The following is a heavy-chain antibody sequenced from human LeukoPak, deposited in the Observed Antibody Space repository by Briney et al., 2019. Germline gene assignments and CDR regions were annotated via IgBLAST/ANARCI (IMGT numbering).Heavy chain of an antibody. V-gene: IGHV1-18*01. CDR2: ISAYNGNT. J-gene: IGHJ4*02. CDR3: ARGITIFGVDYFDY. Sequence: GASVKVSCKASGYTFTSYGISWLRQAPGQGLEWMGWISAYNGNTNYAQKLQGRVTMTTDTSTSTAYMELRSLRSDDTAVYYCARGITIFGVDYFDYWGQGTLVTVSS. D-gene: IGHD3-3*01. CDR1: GYTFTSYG.